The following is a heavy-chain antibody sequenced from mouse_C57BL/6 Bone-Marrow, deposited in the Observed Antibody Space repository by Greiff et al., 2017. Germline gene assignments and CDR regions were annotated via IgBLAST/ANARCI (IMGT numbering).Heavy chain of an antibody. CDR3: TRHEGYLWYFDV. J-gene: IGHJ1*03. V-gene: IGHV6-6*01. CDR1: GFTFSDAW. Sequence: DVHLVESGGGLVQPGGSMKLSCAASGFTFSDAWMDWVRQSPEKGLEWVAEIRNKANNHATYYAESVKGRFTISRDDSKSSVYLQMNSLRAEDTGIYYCTRHEGYLWYFDVWGTGTTVTVSS. CDR2: IRNKANNHAT. D-gene: IGHD2-3*01.